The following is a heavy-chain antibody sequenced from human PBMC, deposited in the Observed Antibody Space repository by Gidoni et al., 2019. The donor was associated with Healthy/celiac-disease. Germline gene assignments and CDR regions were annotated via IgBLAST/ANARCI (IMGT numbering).Heavy chain of an antibody. D-gene: IGHD4-17*01. CDR3: ARDLLRWSAGYYYYYMDV. CDR1: GGSIHSGSYY. J-gene: IGHJ6*03. Sequence: QVQLQESGPGLVKPSQTLSLTCTVSGGSIHSGSYYWSWIRQPAGKGLEWIGRIYTSGSTNYNPSLKSRVTISVDTSKNQFSLKLSSVTAADTAVYYCARDLLRWSAGYYYYYMDVWGKGTTVTVSS. V-gene: IGHV4-61*02. CDR2: IYTSGST.